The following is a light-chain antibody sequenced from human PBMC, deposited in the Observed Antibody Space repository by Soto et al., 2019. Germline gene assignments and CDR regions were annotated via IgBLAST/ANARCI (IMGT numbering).Light chain of an antibody. CDR2: DAS. J-gene: IGKJ2*01. CDR1: QSVGSW. CDR3: QQRSAWPRT. Sequence: EILLTQSPATLSLSPGDRATLSCRASQSVGSWLVWYQQRPGQAPRLLIYDASDRATGIPPRFSGSGSGTDFTLTISNLEPEDFAVYYCQQRSAWPRTFGQGTKLEIK. V-gene: IGKV3-11*01.